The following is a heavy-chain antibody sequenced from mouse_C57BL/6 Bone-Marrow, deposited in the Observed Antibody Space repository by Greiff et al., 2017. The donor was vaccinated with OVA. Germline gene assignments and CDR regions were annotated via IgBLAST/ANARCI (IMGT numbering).Heavy chain of an antibody. J-gene: IGHJ4*01. D-gene: IGHD1-1*01. V-gene: IGHV1-69*01. CDR1: GYTFTSYW. Sequence: QVQLQQPGAELVMPGASVKLSCKASGYTFTSYWMHWVKQRPGQGLEWIGEIDPSDSYTNYNQKFKGKSTLTVDKSSSTAYMQLSSLTSEDSAVYYCARGYYGSSYSYAMDYWGQGTSVTVSS. CDR2: IDPSDSYT. CDR3: ARGYYGSSYSYAMDY.